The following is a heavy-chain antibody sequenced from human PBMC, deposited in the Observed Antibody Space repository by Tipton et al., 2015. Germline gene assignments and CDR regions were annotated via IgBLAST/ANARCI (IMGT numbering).Heavy chain of an antibody. D-gene: IGHD3-22*01. Sequence: TLSLTCTVSGGSISRYYWGWIRQPPGKGLEWIGYIYSTGSTNYNPSLKSRVTMSVDTSKNQFSLHLSSVTAADTAVYYCAREVWYNDSTGYDYWGQGTLVTVSS. CDR1: GGSISRYY. CDR2: IYSTGST. CDR3: AREVWYNDSTGYDY. V-gene: IGHV4-59*12. J-gene: IGHJ4*02.